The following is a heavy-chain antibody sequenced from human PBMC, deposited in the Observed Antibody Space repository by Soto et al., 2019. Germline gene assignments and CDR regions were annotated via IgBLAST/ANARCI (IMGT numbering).Heavy chain of an antibody. CDR1: GFTFSSYA. D-gene: IGHD2-8*01. CDR3: VKDLGGVSNWFDP. Sequence: VGSLRLSCSASGFTFSSYAMHWVRQAPGKGLEYVSAISSNGGSTYYADSVKGRFTISRDNSKNTLYLQMSSLRAEDTAVYYCVKDLGGVSNWFDPWGQGTLVTVSS. V-gene: IGHV3-64D*06. CDR2: ISSNGGST. J-gene: IGHJ5*02.